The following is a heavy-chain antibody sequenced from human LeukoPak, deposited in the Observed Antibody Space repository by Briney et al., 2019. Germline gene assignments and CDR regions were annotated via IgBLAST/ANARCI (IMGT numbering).Heavy chain of an antibody. CDR2: IIPISGTA. V-gene: IGHV1-69*05. D-gene: IGHD2-15*01. J-gene: IGHJ4*02. CDR1: GGTFSSYA. CDR3: ARVLYCSGGSCYPDY. Sequence: GASVKVSCKASGGTFSSYAISWVRQAPGQGLEWMGGIIPISGTAYYAQKFQGRVTITTDESTSTAYMELSSLRSEDTAVYYCARVLYCSGGSCYPDYWGQGTLVTVSS.